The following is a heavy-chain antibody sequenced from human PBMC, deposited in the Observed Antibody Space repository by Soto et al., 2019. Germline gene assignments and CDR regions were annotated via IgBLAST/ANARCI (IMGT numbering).Heavy chain of an antibody. Sequence: QVQLVQSGAEVKKPESSVTVSCKASGGTFSNYSITWVRQAPGQGLEWMGRFIPILGIANYAQKFQGRVTITADKSTSTASMELSSLRSEDPAVYYCARDGVTTRLLENRGQGTLVTVSS. J-gene: IGHJ4*02. D-gene: IGHD3-10*01. CDR3: ARDGVTTRLLEN. CDR2: FIPILGIA. CDR1: GGTFSNYS. V-gene: IGHV1-69*04.